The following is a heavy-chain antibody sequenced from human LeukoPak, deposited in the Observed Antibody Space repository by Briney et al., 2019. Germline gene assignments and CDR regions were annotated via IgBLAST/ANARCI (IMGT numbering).Heavy chain of an antibody. CDR2: INPNSGGT. Sequence: ASVKVSCKASGYTFTDYYIHWVRQTPGQGLEWMGRINPNSGGTNYAQKFQGRVTMTRDTSISTAYMEVSRLRSDDTAVYYCARDYCSSTSCLFDYWGQGTLVTVSS. CDR1: GYTFTDYY. J-gene: IGHJ4*02. V-gene: IGHV1-2*06. D-gene: IGHD2-2*01. CDR3: ARDYCSSTSCLFDY.